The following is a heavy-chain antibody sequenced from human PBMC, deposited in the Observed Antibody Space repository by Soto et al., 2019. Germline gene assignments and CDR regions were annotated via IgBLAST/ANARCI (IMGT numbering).Heavy chain of an antibody. D-gene: IGHD2-21*02. CDR2: ISAYNGNT. V-gene: IGHV1-18*01. Sequence: ASVKVSCKASGYTFTSYGISWVRQAPGQGLEWMGWISAYNGNTNYAQKLQGRVTMTTDTSTSTAYMELRSLRSDDTAVYYCARGEVAYCGGDCSLYGMDVWGQGTTVTVSS. CDR1: GYTFTSYG. J-gene: IGHJ6*02. CDR3: ARGEVAYCGGDCSLYGMDV.